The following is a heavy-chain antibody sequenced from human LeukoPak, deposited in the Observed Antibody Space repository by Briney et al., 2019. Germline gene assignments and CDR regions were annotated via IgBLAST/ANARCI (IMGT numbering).Heavy chain of an antibody. V-gene: IGHV3-30*04. J-gene: IGHJ4*02. CDR3: ARDRYYYDSSGSYFDY. CDR2: ISYDGSNK. CDR1: GFTFSSYA. D-gene: IGHD3-22*01. Sequence: GRSLRLSCAASGFTFSSYAMHWDRQAPGKGLEWVAVISYDGSNKYYADSVKGRFTISRDNSKNTLYLQMNSLRAEDTAVYYCARDRYYYDSSGSYFDYWGQGTLVTVSS.